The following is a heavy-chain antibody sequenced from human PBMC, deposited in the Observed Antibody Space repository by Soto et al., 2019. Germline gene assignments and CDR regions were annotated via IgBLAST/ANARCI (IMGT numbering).Heavy chain of an antibody. J-gene: IGHJ4*02. CDR1: GYTFTSYD. V-gene: IGHV1-8*01. CDR3: ARRAETNGWNGFGADKYYFDF. CDR2: LNPNTGNS. D-gene: IGHD1-1*01. Sequence: QVQLVQSGAEVRKPGASVKVSCEASGYTFTSYDIYWVRQATGQGLEWMGWLNPNTGNSGYAQKFQGRITVTSDTSINTVHMELSSLRPEDTAVYYCARRAETNGWNGFGADKYYFDFWGQGTLVTVSS.